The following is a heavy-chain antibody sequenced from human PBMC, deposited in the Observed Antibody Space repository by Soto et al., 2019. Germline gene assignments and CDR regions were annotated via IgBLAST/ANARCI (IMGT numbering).Heavy chain of an antibody. CDR1: GFTFDKYG. CDR3: GKIPTGSGSSKFDS. CDR2: IKDDGGEK. D-gene: IGHD3-10*01. V-gene: IGHV3-7*01. Sequence: PGGSLRLSCAASGFTFDKYGMNWVRQAPGKGLEWVATIKDDGGEKDYMDSVRGRFAISRDNTKKSLYLQMNSLRAEDTAVDYCGKIPTGSGSSKFDSWGQGILVTVSS. J-gene: IGHJ4*02.